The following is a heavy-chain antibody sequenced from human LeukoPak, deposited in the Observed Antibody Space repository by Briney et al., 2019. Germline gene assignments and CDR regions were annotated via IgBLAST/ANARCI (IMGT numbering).Heavy chain of an antibody. J-gene: IGHJ6*03. CDR3: ARAEILLWLDYYYYMDV. CDR1: GYTFTGYY. D-gene: IGHD5-18*01. CDR2: INPNSGGT. Sequence: ASVKVSCKASGYTFTGYYMHWVRQAPGQGLEWMGWINPNSGGTNYAQKFQGRVTMTRDTSISTAYMELSRLRSDDTAVYYCARAEILLWLDYYYYMDVWGKGTTVTVSS. V-gene: IGHV1-2*02.